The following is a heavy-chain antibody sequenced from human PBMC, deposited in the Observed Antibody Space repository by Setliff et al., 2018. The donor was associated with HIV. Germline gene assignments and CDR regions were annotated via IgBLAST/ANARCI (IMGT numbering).Heavy chain of an antibody. CDR2: ISPYNGDT. J-gene: IGHJ1*01. CDR3: VRGVSRDISGYYRDEYFQH. D-gene: IGHD3-22*01. CDR1: GYRFNTYG. Sequence: ASVKVSCKASGYRFNTYGISWVRQAPGQGLEWMGWISPYNGDTRSAQSLQGRVTLTTDTSTNTAYIEMRTLRSDETAVYYCVRGVSRDISGYYRDEYFQHWGRGTPVTVSS. V-gene: IGHV1-18*01.